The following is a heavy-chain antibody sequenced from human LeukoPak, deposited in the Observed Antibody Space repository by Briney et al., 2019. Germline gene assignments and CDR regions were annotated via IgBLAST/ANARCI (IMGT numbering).Heavy chain of an antibody. V-gene: IGHV1-69*15. J-gene: IGHJ4*02. CDR2: IIPIFGTA. CDR1: GGTFITSA. CDR3: ASSTRSLVPYNFDY. Sequence: SVQVSCKTSGGTFITSAITWVRQTPGQGLEWMGRIIPIFGTANYAQKFQGRVTITADESTSTAYMELSSLRSEDTAVYYCASSTRSLVPYNFDYWGQGTLVTVSS. D-gene: IGHD6-13*01.